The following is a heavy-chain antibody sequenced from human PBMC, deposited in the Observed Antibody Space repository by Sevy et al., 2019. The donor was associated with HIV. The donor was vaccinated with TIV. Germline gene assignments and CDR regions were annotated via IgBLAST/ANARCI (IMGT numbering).Heavy chain of an antibody. CDR1: GYTFTSYG. Sequence: ASVKVSCKASGYTFTSYGISWVRQAPGQGLEWMGWISAYNGNTNYAQKLQGRVTMTTDTSTSTAYMELRSLRSDDTAVYYCARAIEYYDFWSGYYSKNWFYPWGQGTLVTVSS. CDR3: ARAIEYYDFWSGYYSKNWFYP. CDR2: ISAYNGNT. J-gene: IGHJ5*02. V-gene: IGHV1-18*04. D-gene: IGHD3-3*01.